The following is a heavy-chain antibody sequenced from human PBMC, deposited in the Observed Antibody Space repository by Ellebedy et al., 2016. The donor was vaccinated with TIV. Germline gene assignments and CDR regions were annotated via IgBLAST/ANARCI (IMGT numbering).Heavy chain of an antibody. J-gene: IGHJ3*01. V-gene: IGHV3-23*01. CDR1: GFAFSRYP. CDR3: VKDPYAFGGIIVTPDAFDL. CDR2: ISAYGDNT. D-gene: IGHD3-16*02. Sequence: GGSLRLXCAASGFAFSRYPMNWVRQAPGKGLEWVSGISAYGDNTCYADSVKGRFTISRDNSKNTLSLQMNSLRVEDTATFYCVKDPYAFGGIIVTPDAFDLWGRGTVVTVSS.